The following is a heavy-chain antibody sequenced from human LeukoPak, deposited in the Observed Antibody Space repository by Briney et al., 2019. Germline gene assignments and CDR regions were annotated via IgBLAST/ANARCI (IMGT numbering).Heavy chain of an antibody. V-gene: IGHV3-23*01. J-gene: IGHJ4*02. Sequence: GGSLRLSCAASGFTVSNNFMNWVRQAPGKGLEWVSAISGSGGSTYYADSVKGRFTISRDNSKNTLYLQMNSLRAEDTAVYYCAKEGIAAAGTPDYWGQGTLVTVSS. CDR2: ISGSGGST. CDR3: AKEGIAAAGTPDY. D-gene: IGHD6-13*01. CDR1: GFTVSNNF.